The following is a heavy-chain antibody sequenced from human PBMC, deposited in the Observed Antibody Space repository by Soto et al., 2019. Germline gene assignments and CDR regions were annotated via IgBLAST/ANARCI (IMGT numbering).Heavy chain of an antibody. CDR1: GYTVYNFP. CDR2: ITSDGSDT. J-gene: IGHJ3*02. Sequence: GSLRLSCAASGYTVYNFPMHWVRQEPGKGLEYISAITSDGSDTYHANSVKGRFTISRDNSKNTLYLQMGSLRAEDMGVYYCARDARTWSVIARDIWGQGTMVTVS. D-gene: IGHD2-15*01. V-gene: IGHV3-64*01. CDR3: ARDARTWSVIARDI.